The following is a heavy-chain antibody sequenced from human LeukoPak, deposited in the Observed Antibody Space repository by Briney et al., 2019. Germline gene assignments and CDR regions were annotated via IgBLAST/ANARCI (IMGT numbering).Heavy chain of an antibody. D-gene: IGHD6-6*01. J-gene: IGHJ4*02. CDR2: IYYTGST. V-gene: IGHV4-59*08. CDR3: ARHRAYSSSSPFDY. Sequence: SETLSLTCSVSGGSVSSLYWSWIRQPPGKGLEWIGYIYYTGSTNYNPSLKSRVTMFVDMSKNQFSLRLSSVTAADTAVYYCARHRAYSSSSPFDYWGQGTLVTVSS. CDR1: GGSVSSLY.